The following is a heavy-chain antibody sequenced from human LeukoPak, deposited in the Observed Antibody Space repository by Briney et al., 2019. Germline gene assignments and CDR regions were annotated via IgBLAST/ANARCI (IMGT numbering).Heavy chain of an antibody. J-gene: IGHJ6*02. D-gene: IGHD5-18*01. Sequence: TGGSLRLSCTGSGFTFGDHAMSWVRQAPGKGLEWVGFIRSKAYRGTTEYAASVKGRFSISRDDSASIAYLQMNSLKTEDTAVYYCARGPIQLRIHNAMDVWGQGTTVTVSS. V-gene: IGHV3-49*04. CDR3: ARGPIQLRIHNAMDV. CDR1: GFTFGDHA. CDR2: IRSKAYRGTT.